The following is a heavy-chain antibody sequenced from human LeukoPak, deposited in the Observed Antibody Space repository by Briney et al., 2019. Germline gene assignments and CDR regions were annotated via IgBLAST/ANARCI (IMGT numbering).Heavy chain of an antibody. J-gene: IGHJ5*02. CDR1: GYTFTSYG. CDR2: ISAYNGNT. V-gene: IGHV1-18*01. CDR3: ARDLEPDRDGYNWCWFDP. Sequence: APVKVSCKASGYTFTSYGISWVRQAPGQGLEWMGWISAYNGNTNYAQKLQGRVTMTTDTSTSTAYMELRSLRSGDTAVYYCARDLEPDRDGYNWCWFDPWGQGTLVTVSS. D-gene: IGHD5-24*01.